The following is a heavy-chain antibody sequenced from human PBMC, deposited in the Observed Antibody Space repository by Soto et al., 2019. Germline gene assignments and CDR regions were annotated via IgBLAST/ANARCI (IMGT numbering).Heavy chain of an antibody. V-gene: IGHV5-51*01. CDR2: IYPGDSDT. CDR1: MYSLTSYW. J-gene: IGHJ6*02. CDR3: ARHPTYFYIFAAPYHGIYA. Sequence: PGMPLKVSCKASMYSLTSYWICWVRQMPGKGLEWMGIIYPGDSDTRYSPSFQGQVTISADKSISTAYLQWSSLKASDTAIYYCARHPTYFYIFAAPYHGIYACALHTAVTIS. D-gene: IGHD3-9*01.